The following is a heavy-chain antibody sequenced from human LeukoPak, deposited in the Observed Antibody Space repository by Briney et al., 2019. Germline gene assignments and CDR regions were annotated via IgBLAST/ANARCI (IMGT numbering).Heavy chain of an antibody. Sequence: PSETLSLTCTVSGGSISSYDWSWIRQPAGKGLEWIGRFYASGSTNYNPSLKSRVTMSLDTSKNQFSLKLSSVTAADTAVFYCARDNYYKSGGYSPDAFDIWGQGTMVTVSS. CDR2: FYASGST. CDR1: GGSISSYD. CDR3: ARDNYYKSGGYSPDAFDI. V-gene: IGHV4-4*07. J-gene: IGHJ3*02. D-gene: IGHD3-22*01.